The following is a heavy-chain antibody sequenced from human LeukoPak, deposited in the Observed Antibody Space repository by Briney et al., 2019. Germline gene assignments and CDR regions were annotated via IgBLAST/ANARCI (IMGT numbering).Heavy chain of an antibody. CDR3: ARRLRRRDSSGYYYVYAFDI. J-gene: IGHJ3*02. D-gene: IGHD3-22*01. CDR2: INHSGST. Sequence: PSETLSLTCAVYGGPFSGYYWSWIRRPPGKGLEWIGEINHSGSTNYSPSLKSRVTISVDTSKNQFSLKLSSVTAADTAVYYCARRLRRRDSSGYYYVYAFDIWGQGTMVTVSS. CDR1: GGPFSGYY. V-gene: IGHV4-34*01.